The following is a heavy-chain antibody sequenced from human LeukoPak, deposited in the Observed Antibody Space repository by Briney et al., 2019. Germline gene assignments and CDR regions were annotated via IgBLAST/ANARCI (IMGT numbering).Heavy chain of an antibody. J-gene: IGHJ4*03. V-gene: IGHV4-34*01. Sequence: SDTLPLTCNVYGGSFSAYYWSWIRQSPGPGLELIAEINHRGDTNYNPSVKSRVSISVDTSKNQFSLKVTSLTAADTAVYYCARGPTISETGYFDYWGQGTLVTVSS. CDR1: GGSFSAYY. CDR3: ARGPTISETGYFDY. CDR2: INHRGDT. D-gene: IGHD1-1*01.